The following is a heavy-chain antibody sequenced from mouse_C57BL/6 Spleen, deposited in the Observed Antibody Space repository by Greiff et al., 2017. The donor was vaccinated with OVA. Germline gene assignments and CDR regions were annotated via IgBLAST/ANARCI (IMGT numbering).Heavy chain of an antibody. D-gene: IGHD2-3*01. CDR3: ARSVTTLYFDV. CDR2: IHPNSGST. Sequence: VKLMESGAELVKPGASVKLSCKASGYTFTSYWMHWVKQRPGQGLEWIGMIHPNSGSTNYNEKFKSKATLTVDKSSSTAYMQLSSLTSEDSAVYYCARSVTTLYFDVWGTGTTVTVSS. V-gene: IGHV1-64*01. J-gene: IGHJ1*03. CDR1: GYTFTSYW.